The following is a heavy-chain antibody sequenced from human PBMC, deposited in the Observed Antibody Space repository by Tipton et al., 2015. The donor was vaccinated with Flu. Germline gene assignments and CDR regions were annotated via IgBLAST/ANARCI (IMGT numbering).Heavy chain of an antibody. J-gene: IGHJ6*03. CDR2: INPSGGST. V-gene: IGHV1-46*01. D-gene: IGHD2-2*01. CDR3: ARRYCSSTSCYANPLRNYYMDV. CDR1: GYTFTSYY. Sequence: QLVQSGAEVKKPGASVKVSCKASGYTFTSYYMHWVRQAPGQGLEWMGIINPSGGSTSYAQKFQGRVTMTRGTSTSTVYMELSSLRSEDTAVYYCARRYCSSTSCYANPLRNYYMDVWGKGTTVTVSS.